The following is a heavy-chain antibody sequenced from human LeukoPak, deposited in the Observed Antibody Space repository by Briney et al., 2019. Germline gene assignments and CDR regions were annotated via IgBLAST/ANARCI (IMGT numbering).Heavy chain of an antibody. J-gene: IGHJ4*02. Sequence: GGTLRLSCAASGFTFSGSAMHWVRQASGKGLEWVGRIRSKANSYATAYAASVKGRFTMPRDDSKNTAYLQMNSLKTEDTAVYYCTRRGEGYFSGGSCYSGYWGQGTLVTVSS. CDR1: GFTFSGSA. V-gene: IGHV3-73*01. D-gene: IGHD2-15*01. CDR3: TRRGEGYFSGGSCYSGY. CDR2: IRSKANSYAT.